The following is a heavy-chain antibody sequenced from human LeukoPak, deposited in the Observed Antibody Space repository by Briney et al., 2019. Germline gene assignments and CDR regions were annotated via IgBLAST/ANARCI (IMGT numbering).Heavy chain of an antibody. CDR2: IYYSGST. D-gene: IGHD5-12*01. Sequence: PSETLSLTCTVSGGSISRSSYYWGWIRQPPGKGLEWIGSIYYSGSTYYNPSLKSRVTISIDTSKNQFSLKLSSVTAADTAVYYCARSNSGYDFSIDYWGQGTLVTVSS. CDR1: GGSISRSSYY. V-gene: IGHV4-39*07. J-gene: IGHJ4*02. CDR3: ARSNSGYDFSIDY.